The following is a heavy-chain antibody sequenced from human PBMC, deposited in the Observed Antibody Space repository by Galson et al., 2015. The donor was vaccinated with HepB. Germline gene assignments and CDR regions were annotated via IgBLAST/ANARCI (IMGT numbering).Heavy chain of an antibody. J-gene: IGHJ5*01. CDR3: AKGYVLFDS. Sequence: SLRLSCAASGFAFDTHAMSWVRQAPGRGLEWISGISGNGDSTFYADSVKGRFTVSRDNSNNLLYLQMNSLRAEDEGPYFCAKGYVLFDSWGQGILVTVSS. CDR2: ISGNGDST. V-gene: IGHV3-23*01. D-gene: IGHD2-2*01. CDR1: GFAFDTHA.